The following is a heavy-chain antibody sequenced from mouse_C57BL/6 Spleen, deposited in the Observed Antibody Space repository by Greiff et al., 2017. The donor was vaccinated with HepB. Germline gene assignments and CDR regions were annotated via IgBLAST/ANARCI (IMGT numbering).Heavy chain of an antibody. CDR2: INPNYGTT. CDR1: GYSFNDYN. D-gene: IGHD2-4*01. CDR3: ARRIYYDYDGFAY. V-gene: IGHV1-39*01. Sequence: VQLQQSGPELVKPGASVKISCKASGYSFNDYNMNWVKQSNGKSLEWIGVINPNYGTTSYNQKVKGKATLTVDQSSSTASMQLNSLTSEDSAVYYCARRIYYDYDGFAYWGQGTLVTVSA. J-gene: IGHJ3*01.